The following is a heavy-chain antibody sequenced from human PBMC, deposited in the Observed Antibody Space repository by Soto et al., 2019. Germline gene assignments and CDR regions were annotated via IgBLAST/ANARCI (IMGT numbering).Heavy chain of an antibody. Sequence: EVQLLESGGGLVQPGGSLRLSCAASGFTFSSSAMSWVRQTPGKGLEWVSAISGSGGSTYYADSVKGRFTISRDNSKNTLYLQMNSLRAEDTAVYYCAKGATGYYYYGMDVWGQGTTVTVSS. V-gene: IGHV3-23*01. CDR2: ISGSGGST. CDR1: GFTFSSSA. J-gene: IGHJ6*02. CDR3: AKGATGYYYYGMDV. D-gene: IGHD1-26*01.